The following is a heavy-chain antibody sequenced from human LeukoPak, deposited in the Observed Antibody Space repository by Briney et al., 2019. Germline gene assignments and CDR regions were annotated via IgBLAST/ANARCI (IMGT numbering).Heavy chain of an antibody. V-gene: IGHV1-8*02. CDR2: MNPNSGNT. CDR3: VRGDNVVSTAMLLLRY. J-gene: IGHJ1*01. CDR1: GYTFTGYY. Sequence: ASVKVSCKASGYTFTGYYIHWVRQVPGHGLEWLGWMNPNSGNTGYAQKFQGRVAMTRDSSIGTAYLELSSLSSDDTAVYYCVRGDNVVSTAMLLLRYWGQGTLVAVSS. D-gene: IGHD2-21*02.